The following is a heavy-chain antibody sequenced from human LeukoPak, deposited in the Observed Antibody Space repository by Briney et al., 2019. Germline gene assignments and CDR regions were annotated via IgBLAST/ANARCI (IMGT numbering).Heavy chain of an antibody. CDR2: ISSSSSYI. CDR1: GFTFSSYS. J-gene: IGHJ6*02. CDR3: ARTYDFWSGNYGMDV. D-gene: IGHD3-3*01. V-gene: IGHV3-21*01. Sequence: GGSLRLSCAASGFTFSSYSMNWVRQAPGKGLEWVSSISSSSSYIYYADSVKGRFTISRDNAKNSLYLQMNSLRAEDTAVYYCARTYDFWSGNYGMDVWGQGTTVTVSS.